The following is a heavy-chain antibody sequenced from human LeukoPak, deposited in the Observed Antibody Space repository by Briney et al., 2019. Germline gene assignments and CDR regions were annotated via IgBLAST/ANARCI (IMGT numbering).Heavy chain of an antibody. CDR2: VYYSGST. V-gene: IGHV4-59*01. J-gene: IGHJ4*02. CDR1: GGSISSYY. D-gene: IGHD3-22*01. CDR3: ARGSGSSGYWY. Sequence: PSETLSLTCTVSGGSISSYYRSWIRQPPGKGLEWIGYVYYSGSTNYNPSLKSRVTISVDTSKNQFSLKLSSVTAADTAVYYCARGSGSSGYWYWGQGTLVTVSS.